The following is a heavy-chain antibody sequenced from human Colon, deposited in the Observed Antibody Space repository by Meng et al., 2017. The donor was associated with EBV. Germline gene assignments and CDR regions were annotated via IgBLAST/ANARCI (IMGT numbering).Heavy chain of an antibody. CDR2: INHSGSA. J-gene: IGHJ4*02. Sequence: QVQLQQGGAGLLKPSETLSLTCGVSGGSPSGYYWSWIRHFPGRTLEFIGDINHSGSANYNPSLRSRVTISVDTSKNQIFLNLHSVTAADTAVYHCARTFGYCSNNNCPRTLGYWGQGTLVTVSS. V-gene: IGHV4-34*02. CDR1: GGSPSGYY. CDR3: ARTFGYCSNNNCPRTLGY. D-gene: IGHD2-2*03.